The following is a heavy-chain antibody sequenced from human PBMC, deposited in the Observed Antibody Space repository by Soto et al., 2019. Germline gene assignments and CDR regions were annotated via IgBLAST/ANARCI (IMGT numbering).Heavy chain of an antibody. CDR3: ASDHYDYIWGSYRRQQYYFDY. CDR1: GFTFSSYS. J-gene: IGHJ4*02. CDR2: ISSSSSTI. D-gene: IGHD3-16*02. Sequence: GSLRLSCAASGFTFSSYSMNWVRQAPGKGLEWVSYISSSSSTIYYADSVKGRFTISRDNAKNSLYLQMNSLRAEDTAVYYCASDHYDYIWGSYRRQQYYFDYWGQGTLVTVSS. V-gene: IGHV3-48*01.